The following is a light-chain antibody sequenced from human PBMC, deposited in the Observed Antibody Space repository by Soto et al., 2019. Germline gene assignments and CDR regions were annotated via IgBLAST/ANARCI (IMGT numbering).Light chain of an antibody. CDR2: DES. CDR3: QVRDTSSHHRV. V-gene: IGLV3-21*02. J-gene: IGLJ3*02. CDR1: NIGSES. Sequence: SYVLTQPPSVSVAPGQTATITCGGNNIGSESVHWYQQKPGQAPVLVVYDESDRPSGIPERFSGSSSGNTATLTISRVEAGDEADYYCQVRDTSSHHRVFGGGTKLTVL.